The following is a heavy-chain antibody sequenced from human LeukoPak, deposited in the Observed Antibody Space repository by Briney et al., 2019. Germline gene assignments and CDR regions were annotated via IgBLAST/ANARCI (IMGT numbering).Heavy chain of an antibody. J-gene: IGHJ5*02. Sequence: SETLSLTCAVYGGSFSGYYWSWIRQPPGKGLEWIGEINHSGSPNYNPSLKSRVTISVDTSKNQFSLKLSSVTAADTAVYYCARGLRLDIVVVPAATGSNWFDPWGQGTLVTVSS. CDR1: GGSFSGYY. V-gene: IGHV4-34*01. D-gene: IGHD2-2*03. CDR2: INHSGSP. CDR3: ARGLRLDIVVVPAATGSNWFDP.